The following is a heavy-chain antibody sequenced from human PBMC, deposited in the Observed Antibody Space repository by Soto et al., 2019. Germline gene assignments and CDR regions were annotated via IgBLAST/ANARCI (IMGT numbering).Heavy chain of an antibody. CDR2: ISSSSSSI. D-gene: IGHD3-22*01. CDR3: VRDLSYDSSG. CDR1: GFMFSSYS. V-gene: IGHV3-21*01. J-gene: IGHJ4*02. Sequence: EVQLVESGGGLGKPGGSLRLSCAASGFMFSSYSMNWVRQAPGKGLEWVSFISSSSSSIKYADSVKGRFTISRDNAKNSLYLQMNSLRAEDTAVYYCVRDLSYDSSGWGQGTLVTVSS.